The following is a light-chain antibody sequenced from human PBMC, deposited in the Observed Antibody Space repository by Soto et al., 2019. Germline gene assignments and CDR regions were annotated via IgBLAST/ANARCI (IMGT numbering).Light chain of an antibody. CDR3: QSYDRSLSGSV. CDR2: RDT. V-gene: IGLV1-47*01. J-gene: IGLJ1*01. CDR1: SSNVGTNY. Sequence: QSVLTQPPSASGTPGQRVTISCSGNSSNVGTNYVYWYQHLPGTAPKLLIYRDTQRPSGVPDRFSGSKSGTSASLAVSGLRSEDEADYYCQSYDRSLSGSVFGAGTKLTVL.